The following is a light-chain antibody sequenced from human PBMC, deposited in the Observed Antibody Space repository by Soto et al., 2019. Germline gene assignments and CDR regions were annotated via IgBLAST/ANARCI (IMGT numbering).Light chain of an antibody. V-gene: IGKV3-11*01. CDR3: QQRSNWLT. CDR1: QSVSTY. J-gene: IGKJ5*01. CDR2: DAS. Sequence: EIVLTQSPATLSLSPGERATLSYRASQSVSTYLAWYQQTPGQAPRLLIYDASNRATDIPARFSGSGSGTDFTLTISSLEPEDFAVYYCQQRSNWLTFGQGTRLEIK.